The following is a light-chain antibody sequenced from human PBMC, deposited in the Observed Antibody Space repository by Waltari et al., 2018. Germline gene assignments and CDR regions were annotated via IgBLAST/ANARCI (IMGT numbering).Light chain of an antibody. CDR3: CSYAGSSAVV. CDR2: DDT. CDR1: SRDVGGYNI. Sequence: QSALTQPAAVSGSPGQSITIPCSGSSRDVGGYNIVSWYQHHPGQAPKLMIYDDTKRPSGVSNRFSGSKSGNTASLTISGLQAEDEADYYCCSYAGSSAVVFGGGTKLTVL. V-gene: IGLV2-23*01. J-gene: IGLJ2*01.